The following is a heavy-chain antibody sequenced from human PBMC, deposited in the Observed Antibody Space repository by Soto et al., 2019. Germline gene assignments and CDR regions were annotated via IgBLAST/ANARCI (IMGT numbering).Heavy chain of an antibody. D-gene: IGHD1-26*01. J-gene: IGHJ3*02. V-gene: IGHV5-51*01. CDR2: IYPGDSDT. Sequence: LGESLKISCKGSGYSFITYWIGWVRQMPGKGLEWMGVIYPGDSDTRYSPSFQGQVTISADKSISTAYLQWSSLKASDTAMYYCASLSGSYAHDAFDIWGQGTMVTVSS. CDR1: GYSFITYW. CDR3: ASLSGSYAHDAFDI.